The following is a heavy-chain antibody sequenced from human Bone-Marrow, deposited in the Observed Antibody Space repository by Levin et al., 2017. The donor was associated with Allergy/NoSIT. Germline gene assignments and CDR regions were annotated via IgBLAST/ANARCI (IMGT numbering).Heavy chain of an antibody. J-gene: IGHJ4*02. V-gene: IGHV3-30*18. Sequence: LSLTCAASGFTFSSFGMHWVRQAPGKGLEWVAVISYDGSNKYYADSVRGRFTISRDNSKKTLYLQMNSLRDEDTAVYYCAKDMFYGGSGKTRNDYWGQGTLVTVSS. CDR3: AKDMFYGGSGKTRNDY. CDR1: GFTFSSFG. CDR2: ISYDGSNK. D-gene: IGHD4-23*01.